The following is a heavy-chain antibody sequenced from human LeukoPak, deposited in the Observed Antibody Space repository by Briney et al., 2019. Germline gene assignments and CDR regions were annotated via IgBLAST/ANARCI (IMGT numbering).Heavy chain of an antibody. CDR3: ARNRYYGLDV. Sequence: GGSLRLSCAASGFTVNSNDMSWVRQAPGKGLEWVSVIFSGGSTYHADSVKCRFTISRDNSKNTLYLQMNSLRVDDTSVYYCARNRYYGLDVWGQGTTVTVSS. CDR1: GFTVNSND. V-gene: IGHV3-66*02. J-gene: IGHJ6*02. CDR2: IFSGGST.